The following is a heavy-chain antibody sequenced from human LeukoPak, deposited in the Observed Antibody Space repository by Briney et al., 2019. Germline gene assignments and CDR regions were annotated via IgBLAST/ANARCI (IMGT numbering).Heavy chain of an antibody. Sequence: SETLSLTCAVSGGSISSSNWWSWVRQPPGKGLEWIGEIYHSGSTNYNPSLKSRVTISVDKSKNQFSLKLSSVTAADAAVYYCARDQVERNWNYLYWFDPWGQGTLVTVSS. D-gene: IGHD1-7*01. V-gene: IGHV4-4*02. CDR3: ARDQVERNWNYLYWFDP. CDR1: GGSISSSNW. J-gene: IGHJ5*02. CDR2: IYHSGST.